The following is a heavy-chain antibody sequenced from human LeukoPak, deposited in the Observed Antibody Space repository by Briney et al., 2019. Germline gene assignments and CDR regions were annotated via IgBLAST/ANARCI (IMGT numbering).Heavy chain of an antibody. CDR1: GFTVSSNY. Sequence: GGSLSLSCVASGFTVSSNYMSWVRQAPGKGLEWVSVIYSGGSTYYADSVKGRFTISRDNSKNTLYLQMNSLRAEDTAVYYCASGSGSYRTPYYYMDVWGTGTTVTVSS. CDR3: ASGSGSYRTPYYYMDV. V-gene: IGHV3-53*01. J-gene: IGHJ6*03. CDR2: IYSGGST. D-gene: IGHD3-10*01.